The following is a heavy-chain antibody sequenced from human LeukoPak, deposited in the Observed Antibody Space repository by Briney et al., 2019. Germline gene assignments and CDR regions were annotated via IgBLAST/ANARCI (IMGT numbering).Heavy chain of an antibody. Sequence: SETLSLTCTVSGGSISSGAYYWSWVRQLPEKGLDWIGYIGYTGDTYYNPSLRGRVTISIDTSKTQFSLRLSSLTAADTAVYYCARVAAATTNPRFDFWGQGTLVTASS. CDR2: IGYTGDT. V-gene: IGHV4-31*03. J-gene: IGHJ4*02. CDR3: ARVAAATTNPRFDF. D-gene: IGHD1-1*01. CDR1: GGSISSGAYY.